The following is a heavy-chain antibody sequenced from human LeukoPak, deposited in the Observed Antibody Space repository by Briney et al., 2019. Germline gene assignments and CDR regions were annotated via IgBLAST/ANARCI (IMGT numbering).Heavy chain of an antibody. D-gene: IGHD3-9*01. V-gene: IGHV3-33*06. CDR3: AKSSWRYYDILTADY. J-gene: IGHJ4*02. Sequence: PGRSLRLSCAASGFTFSSYGMHWVRQAPGKGLGWVAVIWYDGSNKYYADSVKGRFTISRDNSKNTLYLQMNSLRAEDTAVYYCAKSSWRYYDILTADYWGQGTLVTVSS. CDR2: IWYDGSNK. CDR1: GFTFSSYG.